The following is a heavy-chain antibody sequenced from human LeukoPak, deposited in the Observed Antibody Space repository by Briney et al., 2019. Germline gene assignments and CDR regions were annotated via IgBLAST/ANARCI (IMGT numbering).Heavy chain of an antibody. D-gene: IGHD3-22*01. J-gene: IGHJ4*02. Sequence: GGSLRLSCAASGFTFDDYAMHWVRQAPGKGLEWVSGISWNSGSIGYADSVKGRFTISRDNAKNSLYLQMNSLRAEDTALYYCARDEYYYDSSGFESWGQGTLVTVSS. CDR3: ARDEYYYDSSGFES. CDR1: GFTFDDYA. V-gene: IGHV3-9*01. CDR2: ISWNSGSI.